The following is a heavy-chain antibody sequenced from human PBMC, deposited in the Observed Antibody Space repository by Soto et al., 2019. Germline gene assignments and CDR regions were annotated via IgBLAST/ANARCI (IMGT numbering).Heavy chain of an antibody. V-gene: IGHV3-30-3*01. Sequence: VAVISYDGSNKYYADSVKGRFTISRDNSKNTLYLQMNSLRAEDTAVYYCARLLSYDSSGYYTPKDDYWGQGTLVTVSS. CDR3: ARLLSYDSSGYYTPKDDY. CDR2: ISYDGSNK. D-gene: IGHD3-22*01. J-gene: IGHJ4*02.